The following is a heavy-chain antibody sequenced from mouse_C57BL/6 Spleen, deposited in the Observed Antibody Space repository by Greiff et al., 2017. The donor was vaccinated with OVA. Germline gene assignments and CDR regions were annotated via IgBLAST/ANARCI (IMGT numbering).Heavy chain of an antibody. V-gene: IGHV1-53*01. CDR1: GYTFTSYW. CDR2: INPSNGGT. Sequence: QVQLQQPGTELVKPGASVKLSCKASGYTFTSYWMHWVKQRPGQGLEWIGNINPSNGGTNYNEKFKSKATLTVDKSSSTAYLQLSRLTSEDSAVYYCARSIGSRPYAMDYWGQGTSVTVSS. J-gene: IGHJ4*01. CDR3: ARSIGSRPYAMDY. D-gene: IGHD1-1*01.